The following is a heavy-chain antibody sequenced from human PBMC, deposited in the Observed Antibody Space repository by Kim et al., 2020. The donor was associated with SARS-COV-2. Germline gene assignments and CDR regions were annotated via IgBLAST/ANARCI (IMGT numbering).Heavy chain of an antibody. Sequence: GGSLRLSCAASGFTFSSYGMHWVRQAPGKGLEWVAVIWYDGSNKYYADSVKGRFTISRDNSKNTLYLQMNSLRAEDTAVYYCATHPKGYSYGRKPRGPTDYYYGMDVWGQGTTVTVSS. J-gene: IGHJ6*02. CDR2: IWYDGSNK. CDR1: GFTFSSYG. CDR3: ATHPKGYSYGRKPRGPTDYYYGMDV. V-gene: IGHV3-33*01. D-gene: IGHD5-18*01.